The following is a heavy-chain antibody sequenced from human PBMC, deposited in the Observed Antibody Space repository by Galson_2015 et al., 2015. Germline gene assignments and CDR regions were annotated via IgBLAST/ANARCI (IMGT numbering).Heavy chain of an antibody. CDR2: IKHAGNEE. J-gene: IGHJ4*02. V-gene: IGHV3-7*01. D-gene: IGHD2-2*01. Sequence: SLRLSCAASGFTFSSYWMSWVRQAPGKGLEWVANIKHAGNEENYVDSVKGRFTISRDNAKNSLDLQMNSLRAEDTAIYYCARYCSSISCYVFDYWGQGTLVTVSS. CDR3: ARYCSSISCYVFDY. CDR1: GFTFSSYW.